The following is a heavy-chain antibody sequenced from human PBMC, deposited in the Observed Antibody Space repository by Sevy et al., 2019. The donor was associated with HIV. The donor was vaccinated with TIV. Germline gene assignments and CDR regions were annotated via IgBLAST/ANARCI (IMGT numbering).Heavy chain of an antibody. Sequence: GGSLRLSCAASGFTFSSYVMHWVRQAPGKGLEWVALIWYDGTIKYYADSVKGRFTISRDNSKDTLFLQMNSPTPEDTAVYYCARGGGYCGGDCYSIDYWGLGALVTVSS. CDR3: ARGGGYCGGDCYSIDY. D-gene: IGHD2-21*02. CDR1: GFTFSSYV. J-gene: IGHJ4*02. V-gene: IGHV3-33*08. CDR2: IWYDGTIK.